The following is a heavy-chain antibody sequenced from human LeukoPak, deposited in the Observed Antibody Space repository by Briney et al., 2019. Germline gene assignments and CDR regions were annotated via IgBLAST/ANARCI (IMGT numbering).Heavy chain of an antibody. CDR2: INAGNGNT. D-gene: IGHD2-15*01. Sequence: ASVKVSCKASGYTFTSYAMHWVRQAPGQRLEWMGWINAGNGNTKYSQEFQGRVTITRDTSASTAYMELSSLRSEDMAVYYCAREYCSGGSCRPYFDYWGQGTLVTVSP. CDR3: AREYCSGGSCRPYFDY. CDR1: GYTFTSYA. J-gene: IGHJ4*02. V-gene: IGHV1-3*03.